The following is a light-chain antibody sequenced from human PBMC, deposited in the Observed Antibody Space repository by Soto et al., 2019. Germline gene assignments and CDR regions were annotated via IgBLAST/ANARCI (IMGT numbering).Light chain of an antibody. CDR2: GAS. V-gene: IGKV1-39*01. Sequence: DIQMTQSPSALSASVGDRVTITCRASQSISTYLHWYQQKPGKAPKLLISGASSLESGVPSSFSGSGYGTDFTLTINSLQTEDFATYFCQQSYRTPRTFGQWTKVDIK. CDR1: QSISTY. J-gene: IGKJ1*01. CDR3: QQSYRTPRT.